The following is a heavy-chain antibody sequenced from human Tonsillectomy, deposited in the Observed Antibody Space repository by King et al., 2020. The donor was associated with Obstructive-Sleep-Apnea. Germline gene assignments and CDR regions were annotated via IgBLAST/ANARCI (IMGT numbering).Heavy chain of an antibody. D-gene: IGHD3-10*01. J-gene: IGHJ4*02. V-gene: IGHV3-30*04. CDR1: GFTFNTYA. CDR2: ISYYGSNK. Sequence: QLVQSGGGVVQPGRSLRLSCAASGFTFNTYAIHWVRQAPGKGLDGGAVISYYGSNKYYADSVKVRFTISRDNSKNTLYLQMNSLRAEDTAVYYCARNVRSGSYDYWGQGTLVTVSS. CDR3: ARNVRSGSYDY.